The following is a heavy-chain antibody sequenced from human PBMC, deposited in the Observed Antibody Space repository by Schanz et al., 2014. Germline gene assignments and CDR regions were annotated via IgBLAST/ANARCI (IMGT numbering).Heavy chain of an antibody. CDR3: AKDQLANYRGSGYNWFDP. J-gene: IGHJ5*02. V-gene: IGHV3-30*02. Sequence: QVQLVESGGGVVQPGGSLRLSCAASGFTFSSYGMHWVRQAPGKGLEWVTFIRFDGSDKYYADSVKGRFSVSRDNSKNTRYLQMNSLRADDTAVYYCAKDQLANYRGSGYNWFDPWGQGPLVTVSS. D-gene: IGHD3-10*01. CDR2: IRFDGSDK. CDR1: GFTFSSYG.